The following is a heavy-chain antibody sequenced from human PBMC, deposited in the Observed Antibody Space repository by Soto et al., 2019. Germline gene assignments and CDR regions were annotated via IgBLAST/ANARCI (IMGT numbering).Heavy chain of an antibody. V-gene: IGHV7-4-1*01. J-gene: IGHJ6*03. CDR2: INTNTGNP. CDR1: GYTFTSYA. D-gene: IGHD3-10*01. Sequence: ASVKVSCKASGYTFTSYAMNWVRQAPGQGLEWVGWINTNTGNPTYAQGFTGRFVFSLDTSVSTAYLQICSLKAEDTAVYYCARNGNHGERENEWYYYYYYMDVWGKGTTVTVSS. CDR3: ARNGNHGERENEWYYYYYYMDV.